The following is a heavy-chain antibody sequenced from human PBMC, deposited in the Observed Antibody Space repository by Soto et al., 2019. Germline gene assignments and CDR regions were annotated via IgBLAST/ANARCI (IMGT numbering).Heavy chain of an antibody. D-gene: IGHD1-1*01. Sequence: GGSLRLSCAASGFTFTNFGMNWVRQAPGKGLEWVSGIGGSGGDTYYADSVRGRFTISRDNSKNTLYLQMNSLRAEDTAVYFCTTTLGRGTTSSGGVYWGQGALVTVSS. CDR3: TTTLGRGTTSSGGVY. V-gene: IGHV3-23*01. CDR1: GFTFTNFG. J-gene: IGHJ4*02. CDR2: IGGSGGDT.